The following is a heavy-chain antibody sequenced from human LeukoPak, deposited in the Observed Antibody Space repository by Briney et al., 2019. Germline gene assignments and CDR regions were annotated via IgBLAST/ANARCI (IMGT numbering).Heavy chain of an antibody. CDR3: ARDAATVTPCFDY. CDR1: GYTFTGYY. D-gene: IGHD4-17*01. J-gene: IGHJ4*02. Sequence: ASVKVSCKASGYTFTGYYMHWVRQAPGQGLEWMGWINPNSGGTNYAQKFQGRVTMTRDTSTSTAYMELRSLRSDDTAAYYCARDAATVTPCFDYWGQGTLVTVSS. V-gene: IGHV1-2*02. CDR2: INPNSGGT.